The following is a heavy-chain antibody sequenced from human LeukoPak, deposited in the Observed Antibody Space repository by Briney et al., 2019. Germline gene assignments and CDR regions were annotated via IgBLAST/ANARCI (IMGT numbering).Heavy chain of an antibody. D-gene: IGHD2-2*01. CDR3: ARDYCSSTSCYWHYFDY. CDR1: GGSFSGYY. Sequence: SETLSLTCAVYGGSFSGYYWSWIRQPAGKGLEWIGRIYTSGSTHYNPSLKSRVTISVDTSKNQFSLKLSSVTAADTAVYYCARDYCSSTSCYWHYFDYWGQGTLVTVSS. V-gene: IGHV4-4*07. CDR2: IYTSGST. J-gene: IGHJ4*02.